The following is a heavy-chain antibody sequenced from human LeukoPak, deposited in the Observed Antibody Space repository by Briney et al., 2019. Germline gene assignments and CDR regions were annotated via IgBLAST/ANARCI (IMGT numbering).Heavy chain of an antibody. J-gene: IGHJ3*02. Sequence: PSQTLSLTCTVSGGSISSGGYYWSWIRQHPGKGLEWIGYIYYSGSTYYNPSLKSRVTISVDTSKNQFSLKLSSVTAADTAVYYCAREHESRRYSYGYGVGAFDIWGQGTMVTVSS. CDR1: GGSISSGGYY. D-gene: IGHD5-18*01. V-gene: IGHV4-31*03. CDR2: IYYSGST. CDR3: AREHESRRYSYGYGVGAFDI.